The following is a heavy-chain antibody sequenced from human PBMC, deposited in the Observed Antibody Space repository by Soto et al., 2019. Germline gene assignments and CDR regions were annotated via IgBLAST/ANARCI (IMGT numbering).Heavy chain of an antibody. CDR3: VRDGTKNLRDWFDP. Sequence: PSETLSLTCTVSGASIRTGDLYWSWIRQPPGKGLEWIGFVHSVVTTFYSPSLMNRVTISVDMSKKQFSLTLRSVTAADTAMYYCVRDGTKNLRDWFDPWGQGILVTVSS. CDR1: GASIRTGDLY. CDR2: VHSVVTT. J-gene: IGHJ5*02. D-gene: IGHD1-1*01. V-gene: IGHV4-30-4*01.